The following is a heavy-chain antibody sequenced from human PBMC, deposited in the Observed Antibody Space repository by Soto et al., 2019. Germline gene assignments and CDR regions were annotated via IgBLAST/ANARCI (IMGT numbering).Heavy chain of an antibody. Sequence: PSQTLSLPCAVSVDSVSSNTAAWNWIRSSPSRGLEWLGRTYYRSNWRHDYAVSVKSRITVNPDTSKSHFSLQLNSVTPDDTAVYYCARGVAGSGFDLWGQGTLVTVSS. CDR2: TYYRSNWRH. D-gene: IGHD6-19*01. CDR1: VDSVSSNTAA. CDR3: ARGVAGSGFDL. V-gene: IGHV6-1*01. J-gene: IGHJ4*02.